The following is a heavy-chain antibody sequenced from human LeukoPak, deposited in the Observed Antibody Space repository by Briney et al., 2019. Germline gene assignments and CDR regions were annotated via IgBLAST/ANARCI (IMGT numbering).Heavy chain of an antibody. Sequence: GGSLRLSCAASGFTFSSYAMSWVRQAPGKGLEWVSAISGSGGSTYYADPVKGRFTISRDNSKNTLYLQMNSLRAEDTAVYYCAKDIAVAGIYYYYMDVWGKGTTVTVSS. V-gene: IGHV3-23*01. CDR1: GFTFSSYA. J-gene: IGHJ6*03. CDR3: AKDIAVAGIYYYYMDV. CDR2: ISGSGGST. D-gene: IGHD6-19*01.